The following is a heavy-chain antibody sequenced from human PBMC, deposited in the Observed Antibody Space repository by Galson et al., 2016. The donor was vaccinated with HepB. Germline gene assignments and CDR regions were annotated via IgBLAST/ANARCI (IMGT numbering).Heavy chain of an antibody. CDR2: ISANSGNT. Sequence: SVKVSCKASGYRFPTYGISWVRQAPGQGLEWLGWISANSGNTIYAQKFQDRVTMTGDTSASTVYMDLRSLRSDDTAVYYCARDVQFRFDYWGQGTLVTVSS. D-gene: IGHD4-11*01. CDR1: GYRFPTYG. V-gene: IGHV1-18*04. CDR3: ARDVQFRFDY. J-gene: IGHJ4*02.